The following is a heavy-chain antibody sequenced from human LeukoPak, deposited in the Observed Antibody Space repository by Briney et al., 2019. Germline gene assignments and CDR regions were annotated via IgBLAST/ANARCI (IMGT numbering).Heavy chain of an antibody. V-gene: IGHV4-34*01. CDR3: AGRYCSSTSCYDGPTMVRGKEYFQH. CDR2: INHSGST. J-gene: IGHJ1*01. D-gene: IGHD2-2*01. Sequence: SETLSLTCAVYGGSFSGYYWSWIRQPPGKGLEWIGEINHSGSTNYNPSLKSRATISVDTSKNQFSLKLSSVTAADTAVYYCAGRYCSSTSCYDGPTMVRGKEYFQHWGQGTLVTVSS. CDR1: GGSFSGYY.